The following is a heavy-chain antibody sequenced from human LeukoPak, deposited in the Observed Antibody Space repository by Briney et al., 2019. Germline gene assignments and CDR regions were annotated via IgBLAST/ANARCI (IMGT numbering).Heavy chain of an antibody. CDR3: ARESRPAAGNFDF. CDR2: ISGTSSYI. J-gene: IGHJ4*02. CDR1: GFTFSSYA. V-gene: IGHV3-21*01. D-gene: IGHD6-13*01. Sequence: GGSLRLSCAASGFTFSSYAMNWVRQAPGKGLEWVSYISGTSSYIYYADSVKGRFTISRDNAENSLYLQMNSLRAEDTAVYYCARESRPAAGNFDFWGQGTLVTVSS.